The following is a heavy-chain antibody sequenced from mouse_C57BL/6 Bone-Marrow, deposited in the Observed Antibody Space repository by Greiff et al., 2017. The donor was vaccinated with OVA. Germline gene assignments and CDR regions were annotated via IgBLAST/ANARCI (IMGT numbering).Heavy chain of an antibody. CDR2: IDPSDSYT. J-gene: IGHJ1*03. CDR1: GYTFTSYW. V-gene: IGHV1-69*01. Sequence: QVQLQQPGAELVMPGASVKLSCKASGYTFTSYWMHWVKQRPGQGLEWIGEIDPSDSYTNYNQKFKGKSTLTVDKSSSTAYLQLSSLTSADSAVYDCASEYLVDWYFDVWGTGTTVTVSS. D-gene: IGHD2-10*02. CDR3: ASEYLVDWYFDV.